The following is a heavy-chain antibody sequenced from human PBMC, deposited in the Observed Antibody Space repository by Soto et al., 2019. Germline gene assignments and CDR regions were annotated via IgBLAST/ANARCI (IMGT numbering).Heavy chain of an antibody. J-gene: IGHJ4*02. D-gene: IGHD1-1*01. CDR3: AREGYTDTASDY. CDR1: GFTFSSYA. V-gene: IGHV3-30-3*01. Sequence: GGSLRLSCAASGFTFSSYAMHWVRQAPGKGLEWVAVISYDGSNKYYADSVKGRFTISRDNSKNTLYLQMNSLRAEDTAVYYCAREGYTDTASDYWGQGTLVTVSS. CDR2: ISYDGSNK.